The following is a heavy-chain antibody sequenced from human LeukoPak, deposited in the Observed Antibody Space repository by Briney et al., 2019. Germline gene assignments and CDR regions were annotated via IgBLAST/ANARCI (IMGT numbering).Heavy chain of an antibody. D-gene: IGHD3-9*01. J-gene: IGHJ4*02. Sequence: ASVKVSCKAFGYTFTSYDINWVRQATGQGLEWMGWMNPNSGNTGYAQKFQGRVTMTRNTSISTAYMELSSLRSEDTAVYYCARGSGGRYFDWLLFQYYFDYWGQGTLVTVSS. CDR1: GYTFTSYD. CDR3: ARGSGGRYFDWLLFQYYFDY. CDR2: MNPNSGNT. V-gene: IGHV1-8*01.